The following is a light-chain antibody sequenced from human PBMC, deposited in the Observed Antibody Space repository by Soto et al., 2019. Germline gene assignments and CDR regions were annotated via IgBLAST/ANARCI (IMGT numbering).Light chain of an antibody. CDR2: AAS. CDR1: QSITTY. Sequence: DTQMTQSPSSLSASVGDRVTITCRASQSITTYLNWYQQKPGKAPKLLIYAASSLQSGVPSRFSGSGSGTDFTLTISSLQPEDSATYYCQHYKSYPWTFGQGTKVEIK. J-gene: IGKJ1*01. V-gene: IGKV1-39*01. CDR3: QHYKSYPWT.